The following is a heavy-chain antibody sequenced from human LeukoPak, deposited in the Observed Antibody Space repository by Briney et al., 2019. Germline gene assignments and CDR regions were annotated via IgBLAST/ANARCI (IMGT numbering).Heavy chain of an antibody. V-gene: IGHV1-8*03. CDR2: MNPNSGNT. CDR3: ARSTHSSGWDY. CDR1: GYAFTSYD. Sequence: GASVKVSCKASGYAFTSYDINWVRQATGQGLEWMGWMNPNSGNTGYAQKFQGRVTITRNTSISTAYTELSSLRSEDTAVYYCARSTHSSGWDYWGQGTLVTVSS. J-gene: IGHJ4*02. D-gene: IGHD6-19*01.